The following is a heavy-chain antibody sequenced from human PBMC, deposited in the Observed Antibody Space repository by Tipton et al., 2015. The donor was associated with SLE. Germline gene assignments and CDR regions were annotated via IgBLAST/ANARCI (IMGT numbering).Heavy chain of an antibody. CDR1: GGSFSGYY. CDR3: ARVRPPLSIFGVVRGTDYYHMDV. J-gene: IGHJ6*03. CDR2: INHSGST. Sequence: LRLSCAVYGGSFSGYYWSWIRQPPGKGLEWIGEINHSGSTNYNPSLKSRVTISVDTSKNQFSLKLSSVTAADTAVYYCARVRPPLSIFGVVRGTDYYHMDVWGKGTTVTVSS. D-gene: IGHD3-3*01. V-gene: IGHV4-34*01.